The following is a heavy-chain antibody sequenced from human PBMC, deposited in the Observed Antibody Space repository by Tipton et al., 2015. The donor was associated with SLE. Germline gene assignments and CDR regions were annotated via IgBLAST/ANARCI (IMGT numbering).Heavy chain of an antibody. J-gene: IGHJ4*02. CDR2: IYYSGST. CDR1: GFTFGDYA. Sequence: LRLSCTASGFTFGDYAMSWVRQAPGKGLEWIGYIYYSGSTNYNPSLKSRVTISVDTSKNQFSLKLSSVTAADTAVYYCARGPMGILDYWGQGTLVTVSS. V-gene: IGHV4-59*01. D-gene: IGHD7-27*01. CDR3: ARGPMGILDY.